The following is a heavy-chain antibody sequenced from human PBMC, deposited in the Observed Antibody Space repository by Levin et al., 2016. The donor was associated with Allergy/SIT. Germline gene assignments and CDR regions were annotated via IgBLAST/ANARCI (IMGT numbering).Heavy chain of an antibody. CDR3: ARLLRGQQLVRY. CDR1: GGSISSSSYY. V-gene: IGHV4-39*01. J-gene: IGHJ4*02. CDR2: IYYSGST. D-gene: IGHD6-13*01. Sequence: SETLSLTCTVSGGSISSSSYYWGWIRQPPGKGLEWIGSIYYSGSTYYNPSLKSRVTISVDTSKNQFSLKLSSVTAADTAVYYCARLLRGQQLVRYWGQGTLVTVSS.